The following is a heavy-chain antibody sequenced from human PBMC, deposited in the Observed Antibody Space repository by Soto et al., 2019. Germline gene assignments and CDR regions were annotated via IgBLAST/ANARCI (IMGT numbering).Heavy chain of an antibody. D-gene: IGHD3-22*01. CDR2: IYYSGST. V-gene: IGHV4-61*08. CDR1: GDSIISGDYY. Sequence: PSETLSLTCTVSGDSIISGDYYWSWIRQTPGKGLEWIGYIYYSGSTNYNPSLKSRVIISVDTSKNQFSLKLSSVTAADTAVYYCARVRGYYDSSGYPNWFDPWGQGTLVTVSS. J-gene: IGHJ5*02. CDR3: ARVRGYYDSSGYPNWFDP.